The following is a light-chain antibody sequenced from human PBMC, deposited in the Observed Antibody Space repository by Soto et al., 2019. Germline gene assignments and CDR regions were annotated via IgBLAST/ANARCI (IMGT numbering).Light chain of an antibody. J-gene: IGLJ3*02. CDR3: ASCDRSLRGWV. Sequence: QSVLTQPPSVSAAPGQKVTVSCSGSSSNIGNNHVSWYQHLPGTAPKVLIYDNNKRPSGIPDRFSGSKSATSDTLDITGLQTGDEADYYCASCDRSLRGWVFGGGTQLTVL. CDR2: DNN. V-gene: IGLV1-51*01. CDR1: SSNIGNNH.